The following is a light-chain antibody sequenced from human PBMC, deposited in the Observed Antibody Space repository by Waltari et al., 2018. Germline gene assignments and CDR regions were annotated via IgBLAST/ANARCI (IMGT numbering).Light chain of an antibody. J-gene: IGLJ3*02. CDR2: RNK. Sequence: QAGLTNPPSVSKGLRQTATLTCTGRKNNVGNQGAAWLQQDHGHPARGRPFRNKDRPAGISERVTASRSGNTAFLTITGLQAEDVADYYCSAWDSDLTAWMFGGETKLTVL. CDR3: SAWDSDLTAWM. V-gene: IGLV10-54*04. CDR1: KNNVGNQG.